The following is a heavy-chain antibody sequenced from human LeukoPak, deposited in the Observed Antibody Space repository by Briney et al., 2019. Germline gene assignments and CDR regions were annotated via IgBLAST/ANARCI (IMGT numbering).Heavy chain of an antibody. CDR1: GFTFGNYW. CDR3: ARDKKSGESSEIDY. V-gene: IGHV3-74*01. CDR2: INRDGSIT. Sequence: GGSLKLSCAASGFTFGNYWLHWVRQAPGKGLVWVSRINRDGSITKYADSVKGRFTVSRDNAKNTLDLQMNSLRAEDTAVYYCARDKKSGESSEIDYWGQGTLVTVSS. J-gene: IGHJ4*02. D-gene: IGHD3-10*01.